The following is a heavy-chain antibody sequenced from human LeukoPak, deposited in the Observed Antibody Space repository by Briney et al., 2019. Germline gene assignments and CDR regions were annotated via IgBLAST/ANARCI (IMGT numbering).Heavy chain of an antibody. CDR3: AKSRAQAVRAFDY. CDR1: GFTFSSYA. D-gene: IGHD3-10*01. J-gene: IGHJ4*02. Sequence: GGSLRLSCAASGFTFSSYAMSWVRQAPGKGLEWVSAISGSGGGTYYADSVKGRFTISRDNSKNTLYLQMNSLRAEDTAVYYCAKSRAQAVRAFDYWGQGTLVTVSS. V-gene: IGHV3-23*01. CDR2: ISGSGGGT.